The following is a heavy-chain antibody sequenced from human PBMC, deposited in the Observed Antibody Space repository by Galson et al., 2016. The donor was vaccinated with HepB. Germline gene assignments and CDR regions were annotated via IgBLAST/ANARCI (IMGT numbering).Heavy chain of an antibody. Sequence: SLRLSCAASGFTFSDHAMSWFRQAPGKGLEWVGCISSNAYGGTTEFAASVKDRFTISRDDSKSIAYLHMNSLKIEDTAVYYCTDGGGIAAAARGLNHWGQGTLVTVSS. D-gene: IGHD6-13*01. V-gene: IGHV3-49*03. J-gene: IGHJ5*02. CDR3: TDGGGIAAAARGLNH. CDR1: GFTFSDHA. CDR2: ISSNAYGGTT.